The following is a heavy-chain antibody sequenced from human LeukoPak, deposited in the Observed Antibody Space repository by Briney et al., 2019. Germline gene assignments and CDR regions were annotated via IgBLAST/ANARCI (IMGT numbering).Heavy chain of an antibody. D-gene: IGHD6-13*01. CDR3: ARAFGSSWSGPGFFDY. CDR2: IYYSGST. CDR1: GGSINSGSYY. Sequence: SETLSLICTVSGGSINSGSYYWGWIRQPPAKGLEWIGSIYYSGSTYYNPSLKSRVTISVDTSKNQFSLKVRSVTASDTAVYYCARAFGSSWSGPGFFDYWGQGTLVTVSS. V-gene: IGHV4-39*01. J-gene: IGHJ4*02.